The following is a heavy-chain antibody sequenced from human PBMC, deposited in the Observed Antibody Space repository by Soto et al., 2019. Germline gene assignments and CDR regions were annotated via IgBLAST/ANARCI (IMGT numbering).Heavy chain of an antibody. J-gene: IGHJ3*02. V-gene: IGHV5-10-1*01. CDR1: GYSFTSYW. D-gene: IGHD2-15*01. CDR2: IDPSDSYT. CDR3: ARLFRDCSGGSCYPYDAFDI. Sequence: GESLKISCKGSGYSFTSYWISWVRQMPGKGLEWMGRIDPSDSYTNYSPSFQGHVTISADKSISTAYLQWSSLKASDTAMYYCARLFRDCSGGSCYPYDAFDIWGQGTMVTVSS.